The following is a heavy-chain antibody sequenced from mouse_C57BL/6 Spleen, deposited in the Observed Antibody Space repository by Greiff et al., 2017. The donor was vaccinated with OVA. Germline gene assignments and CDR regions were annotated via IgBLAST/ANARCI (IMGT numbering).Heavy chain of an antibody. Sequence: EVKLVESGGDLVKPGGSLKLSCAASGFTFSSYGMSWVRQTPDKRLEWVATISSGGSYTYYPDSVKGRFTISRDNAKNTLYLQMSSLKSEDTAMYYGARLTGTWDYWGQGTTLTVSS. CDR3: ARLTGTWDY. J-gene: IGHJ2*01. D-gene: IGHD4-1*01. V-gene: IGHV5-6*01. CDR1: GFTFSSYG. CDR2: ISSGGSYT.